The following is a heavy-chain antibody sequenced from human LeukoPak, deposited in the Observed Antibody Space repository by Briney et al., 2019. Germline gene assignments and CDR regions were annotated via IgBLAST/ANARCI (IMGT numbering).Heavy chain of an antibody. V-gene: IGHV4-34*01. Sequence: SETLSLTCAVYGGSFSGYYWSWIRQPPGKGLEWIGEINHSGSTNYNPSLKSRVTISVDTSKNQFSLKLSSVTAADTAVYYCASGRWYRSGWFDYWGQGTVVSV. CDR3: ASGRWYRSGWFDY. CDR1: GGSFSGYY. J-gene: IGHJ4*02. D-gene: IGHD6-19*01. CDR2: INHSGST.